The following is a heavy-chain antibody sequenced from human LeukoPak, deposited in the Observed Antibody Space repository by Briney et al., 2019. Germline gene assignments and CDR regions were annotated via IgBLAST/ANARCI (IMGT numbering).Heavy chain of an antibody. CDR1: GFTFSSYG. CDR2: IRFDGSNK. CDR3: VKDYIVGAAVPFDY. J-gene: IGHJ4*02. Sequence: QSGGSLRLSCAASGFTFSSYGMHWVRQAPGKGLEWAAFIRFDGSNKYYADSMKGRFTISRDNSKNTLYLQMNSLRPEDTALYYCVKDYIVGAAVPFDYWGQGTLVTVSS. D-gene: IGHD1-26*01. V-gene: IGHV3-30*02.